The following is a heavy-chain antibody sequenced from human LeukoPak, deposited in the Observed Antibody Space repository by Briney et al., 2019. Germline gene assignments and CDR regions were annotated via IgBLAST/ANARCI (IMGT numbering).Heavy chain of an antibody. J-gene: IGHJ4*02. Sequence: GGSLRLSCTASGFTFGDYAISWFRQALGKGLEWVGFIRSKAYGGTTQYAASVKGRFTISRDDSKSIAYLQMNSLKTEDTAFYYCTRDFDWLRVDYWGQGTLVTVSS. V-gene: IGHV3-49*03. CDR3: TRDFDWLRVDY. CDR1: GFTFGDYA. CDR2: IRSKAYGGTT. D-gene: IGHD3-9*01.